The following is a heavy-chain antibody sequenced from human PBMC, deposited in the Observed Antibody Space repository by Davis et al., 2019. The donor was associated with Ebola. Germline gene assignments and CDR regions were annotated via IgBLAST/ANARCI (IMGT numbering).Heavy chain of an antibody. Sequence: ASVKVSCKASGYTFTGYYMHWVRQAPGQGLEWMGWINPNSGGTNYAQKFQGRVTMTRDTSISTAYMELSRLRSDDTAVYYCARIGSYSPEYFQHWGQGTLVTVSS. CDR3: ARIGSYSPEYFQH. D-gene: IGHD1-26*01. CDR1: GYTFTGYY. V-gene: IGHV1-2*02. J-gene: IGHJ1*01. CDR2: INPNSGGT.